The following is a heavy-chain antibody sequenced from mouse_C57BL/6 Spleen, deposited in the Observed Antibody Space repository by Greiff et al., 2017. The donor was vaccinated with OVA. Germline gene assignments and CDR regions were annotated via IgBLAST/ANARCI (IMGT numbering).Heavy chain of an antibody. D-gene: IGHD1-1*01. Sequence: VQLQESGPELVKPGASVKLSCKASGYTFTSYDINWVKQRPGQGLEWIGWIYPRDGSTKYNEKFKGKATLTVDTSSSTAYMELHSLQSEDSAVYFCARDYYGSSRYYYAMDYWGQGTSVTVSS. CDR1: GYTFTSYD. CDR2: IYPRDGST. V-gene: IGHV1-85*01. J-gene: IGHJ4*01. CDR3: ARDYYGSSRYYYAMDY.